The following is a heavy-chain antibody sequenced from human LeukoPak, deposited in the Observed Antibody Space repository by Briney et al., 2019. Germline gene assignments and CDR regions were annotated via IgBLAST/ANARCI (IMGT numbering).Heavy chain of an antibody. CDR2: INPSGGST. CDR1: GYTFTSYY. Sequence: GASVKVSCKASGYTFTSYYMHWVRQAPGQGLEWMGIINPSGGSTNYAQKFQGRVTMTRDTSTSTVYMELRSLRSEDTAVYYCARTPIYCTNGVCYSYYYYGMDVWGQGTTVTVSS. D-gene: IGHD2-8*01. CDR3: ARTPIYCTNGVCYSYYYYGMDV. J-gene: IGHJ6*02. V-gene: IGHV1-46*01.